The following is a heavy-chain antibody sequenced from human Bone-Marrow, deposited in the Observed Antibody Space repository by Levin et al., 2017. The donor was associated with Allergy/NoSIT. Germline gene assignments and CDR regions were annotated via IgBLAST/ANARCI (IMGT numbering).Heavy chain of an antibody. CDR2: ITSRSDTI. Sequence: SCVASGFTFTNAWMTWVRQAPGRGLEWLSSITSRSDTIKYADSVKGRFTISRDNAKNSLYLQVSSLTAEDTAVYYCARGDYPGGFDLWGQGTLVTVSS. CDR1: GFTFTNAW. D-gene: IGHD4-17*01. J-gene: IGHJ4*02. CDR3: ARGDYPGGFDL. V-gene: IGHV3-11*01.